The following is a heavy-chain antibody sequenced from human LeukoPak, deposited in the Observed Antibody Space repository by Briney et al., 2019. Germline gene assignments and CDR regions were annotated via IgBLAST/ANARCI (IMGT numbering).Heavy chain of an antibody. Sequence: GGSLRLSCAASGFTFDDYAIHSGPHAPGKGLEWLSIISWNSGYIGYADSVKGRFTISRDNAKKSLDLQMNSLRAEDTAFYYCAKVRGTYSSGYFFDYWGQGTLVTVSS. J-gene: IGHJ4*02. CDR1: GFTFDDYA. CDR3: AKVRGTYSSGYFFDY. CDR2: ISWNSGYI. V-gene: IGHV3-9*01. D-gene: IGHD6-19*01.